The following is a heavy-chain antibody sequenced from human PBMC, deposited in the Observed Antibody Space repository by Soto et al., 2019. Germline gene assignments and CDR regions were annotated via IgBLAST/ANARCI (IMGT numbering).Heavy chain of an antibody. CDR1: GFTFSNYA. CDR3: GKEMHKEWGIYTFDS. CDR2: ITRGGDKT. D-gene: IGHD7-27*01. V-gene: IGHV3-23*01. Sequence: EVQLLESGGVLVQPGGSLRLSCAASGFTFSNYAMGWVRQAPGKGLEWVSAITRGGDKTYYIDSVRGRFIISRDNSRNRLYLQMNTLRPEGTAVYFCGKEMHKEWGIYTFDSWGQGTLVTVSS. J-gene: IGHJ4*02.